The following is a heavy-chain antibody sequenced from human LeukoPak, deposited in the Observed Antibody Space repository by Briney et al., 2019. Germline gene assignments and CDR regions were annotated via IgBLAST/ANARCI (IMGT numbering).Heavy chain of an antibody. D-gene: IGHD3-10*02. Sequence: SETLSLTXTVSGGSISSYYWSWIRQPPGKGLEWIGYIYYSGSTNYNPSLKSRVTISVDTSKNQFSLKLSSVTAADTAVYYCARDVRGGYYFDYWGQGTLVTVSS. CDR1: GGSISSYY. V-gene: IGHV4-59*01. CDR3: ARDVRGGYYFDY. CDR2: IYYSGST. J-gene: IGHJ4*02.